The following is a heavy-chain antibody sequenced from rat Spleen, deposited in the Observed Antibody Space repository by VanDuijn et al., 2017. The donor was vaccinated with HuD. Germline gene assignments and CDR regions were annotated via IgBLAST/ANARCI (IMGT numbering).Heavy chain of an antibody. CDR2: ISSGGGGT. CDR1: GFTFSRYW. Sequence: EVQLAETGGGSVQPGRSLKLSCVASGFTFSRYWMYWVRQAPGKGLEWVASISSGGGGTYYPDSVRGRFTISRDNAKSTLYLQMDSLRSEDTATYYCARGRDWFAYWGQGTLVTVSS. CDR3: ARGRDWFAY. V-gene: IGHV5-58*01. J-gene: IGHJ3*01.